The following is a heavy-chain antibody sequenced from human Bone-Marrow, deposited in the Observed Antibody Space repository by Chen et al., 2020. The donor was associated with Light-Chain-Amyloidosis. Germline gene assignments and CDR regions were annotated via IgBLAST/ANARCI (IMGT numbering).Heavy chain of an antibody. J-gene: IGHJ6*02. V-gene: IGHV4-34*01. CDR3: ARGRCGGGSCYTYYYYYGMDV. Sequence: QVQLQQWGAGLLKPSETLPLTCAVHGGSFSGYYWSWIRQPPGKGLEWIGEINHSGSTNYNPSLKSRVTISVDTSKNQFSLKLSSVTAADTAVYYCARGRCGGGSCYTYYYYYGMDVWGQGTTVTVSS. D-gene: IGHD2-15*01. CDR2: INHSGST. CDR1: GGSFSGYY.